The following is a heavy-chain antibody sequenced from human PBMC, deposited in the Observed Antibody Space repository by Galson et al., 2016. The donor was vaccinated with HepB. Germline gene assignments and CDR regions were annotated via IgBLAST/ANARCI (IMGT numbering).Heavy chain of an antibody. CDR2: ISSSSSYI. J-gene: IGHJ3*02. V-gene: IGHV3-21*04. CDR1: GFTFSSYS. CDR3: AKEGAVVGGDAFDI. Sequence: SLRLSCAASGFTFSSYSMNWVRQAPGKGLEWVSSISSSSSYIYYADSVKGRFTISRDNSKNTLYLQMSSLRAEDTAVYYCAKEGAVVGGDAFDIWGQGTMVTVSS. D-gene: IGHD6-19*01.